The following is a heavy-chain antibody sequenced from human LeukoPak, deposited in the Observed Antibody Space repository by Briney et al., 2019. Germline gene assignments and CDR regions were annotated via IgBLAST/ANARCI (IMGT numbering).Heavy chain of an antibody. CDR1: GFTFSTYA. CDR3: AKAQYSTSHYLGDD. J-gene: IGHJ4*02. D-gene: IGHD6-6*01. V-gene: IGHV3-23*01. Sequence: GGSLRLSCEASGFTFSTYAMSWVRQAPGKGLEWVSSISGSGGNTDYADSMKGRFTISRDNFKNTLYLQMHSLTAEDTAIYYCAKAQYSTSHYLGDDWGQGTRVTVSS. CDR2: ISGSGGNT.